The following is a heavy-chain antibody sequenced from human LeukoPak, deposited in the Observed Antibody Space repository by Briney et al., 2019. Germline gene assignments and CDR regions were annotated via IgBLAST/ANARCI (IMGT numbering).Heavy chain of an antibody. V-gene: IGHV4-39*07. CDR2: IYYSGST. D-gene: IGHD3-22*01. CDR1: GGSISSSSYY. CDR3: ARVTYYYDSSGYYFNY. Sequence: PSETLSLTCTVSGGSISSSSYYWGWIRQPPGKGLEWIGSIYYSGSTYYNPSLKSRVTISEDTSKNQFSLKLSSVTAADTAVYYCARVTYYYDSSGYYFNYWGQGTLVTVSS. J-gene: IGHJ4*02.